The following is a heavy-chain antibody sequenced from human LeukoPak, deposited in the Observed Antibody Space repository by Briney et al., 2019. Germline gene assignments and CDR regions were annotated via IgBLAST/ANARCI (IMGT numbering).Heavy chain of an antibody. J-gene: IGHJ4*02. CDR2: IYSGGST. CDR3: AKLSGSCHTFDY. Sequence: GGSLRLSCAASGFTVSSNYMSWVRQAPGKGLEWVSVIYSGGSTYYADSVKGRFTISRDNSKNTLYLQMNSLRAEDTAVYYCAKLSGSCHTFDYWGQGTLVTVSS. CDR1: GFTVSSNY. D-gene: IGHD1-26*01. V-gene: IGHV3-53*01.